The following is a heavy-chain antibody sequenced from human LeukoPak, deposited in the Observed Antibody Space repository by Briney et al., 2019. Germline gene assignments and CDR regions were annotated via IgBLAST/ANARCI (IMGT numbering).Heavy chain of an antibody. V-gene: IGHV4-34*01. CDR1: GGSFSGYY. Sequence: PSETLSLTCAVYGGSFSGYYWSWIRQPPGKGLEWIGEINHSGSTNYNPSLKSRVTISVDTSKNQFSLKLSSVTAADTAVYYCARVRGYSYGYDPWGQGTLVTVSS. D-gene: IGHD5-18*01. CDR2: INHSGST. CDR3: ARVRGYSYGYDP. J-gene: IGHJ5*02.